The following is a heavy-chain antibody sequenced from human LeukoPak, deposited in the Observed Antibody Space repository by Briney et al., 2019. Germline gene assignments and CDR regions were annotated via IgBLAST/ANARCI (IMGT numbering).Heavy chain of an antibody. CDR2: IYTSGST. Sequence: SETLSLTCTVSGGSISSNYWSWIRQPAGKGLEWIGRIYTSGSTNYNPSLKSRVTMSVDTSKNQFSLKLSSVTAADTAVYYCARERRGYSGYDFDYWGQGTLVTVSS. CDR3: ARERRGYSGYDFDY. J-gene: IGHJ4*02. V-gene: IGHV4-4*07. D-gene: IGHD5-12*01. CDR1: GGSISSNY.